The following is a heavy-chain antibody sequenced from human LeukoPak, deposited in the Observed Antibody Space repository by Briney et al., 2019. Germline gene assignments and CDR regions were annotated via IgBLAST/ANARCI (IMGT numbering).Heavy chain of an antibody. V-gene: IGHV1-24*01. CDR3: ARDPLVGMLTTRGWFDP. J-gene: IGHJ5*02. CDR1: GYTLTELS. Sequence: ASVKVSCKVSGYTLTELSMHWVRQAPGKGLEWMGGFDPEDGETIYAQKFQGRVTMTEDTSTDTAYMELSSLRSEDTAVFYCARDPLVGMLTTRGWFDPWGQGTLVTVSS. D-gene: IGHD4-17*01. CDR2: FDPEDGET.